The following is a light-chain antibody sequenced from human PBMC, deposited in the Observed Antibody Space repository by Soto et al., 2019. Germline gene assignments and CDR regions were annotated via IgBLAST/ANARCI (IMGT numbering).Light chain of an antibody. V-gene: IGKV3-20*01. CDR1: QSLNSNF. CDR2: STS. Sequence: EFVLTQFANTLSLSPGERATLSCRASQSLNSNFLVWYQQKPGQAPRLLISSTSHRATGIPDRFSGSGSGTDFTLTISRLDPEDFAVYYCHQSGISPLTFGPGTKVDIK. CDR3: HQSGISPLT. J-gene: IGKJ3*01.